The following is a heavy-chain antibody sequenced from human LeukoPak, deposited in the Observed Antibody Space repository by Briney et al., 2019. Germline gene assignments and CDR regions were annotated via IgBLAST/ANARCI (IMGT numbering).Heavy chain of an antibody. V-gene: IGHV3-9*01. CDR2: ITWNSGRI. J-gene: IGHJ5*02. Sequence: GGSLRLSCAASGFTFDDYAMHWVRQVPGKGLEWVSGITWNSGRIAYADSVKGRFTISRDNAKNSLYLRMNSLRAEDTALYYCAKGVTTIRGWFDPWGQGTLVTVSS. CDR1: GFTFDDYA. D-gene: IGHD2-21*02. CDR3: AKGVTTIRGWFDP.